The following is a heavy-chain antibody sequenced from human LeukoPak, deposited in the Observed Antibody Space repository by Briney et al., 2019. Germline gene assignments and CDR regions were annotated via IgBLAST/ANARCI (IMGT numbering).Heavy chain of an antibody. J-gene: IGHJ4*02. CDR2: IRYDGSNK. V-gene: IGHV3-30*02. D-gene: IGHD6-6*01. CDR1: GFTFSSYG. Sequence: PGGSLRLSCAASGFTFSSYGMHWVRQAPGKGLEWVAFIRYDGSNKYYADSVKGRFTISRDNSKNTLYLQMNSLRAEDTAVYYCAKSPYSSSGFSIDYWGQGTLVTVSS. CDR3: AKSPYSSSGFSIDY.